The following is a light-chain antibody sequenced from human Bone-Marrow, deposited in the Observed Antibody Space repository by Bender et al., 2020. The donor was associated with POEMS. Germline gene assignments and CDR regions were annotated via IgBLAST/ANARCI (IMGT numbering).Light chain of an antibody. Sequence: QSALTQPASVSGSPGQSIAISCTGTSSDVGTYNYVSWYQQHPGKAPKLIIYDASDRPSGVSNRFSGSRSGNTASLTVSGLQAEDEADYYCSSYATNNNYVFGTGTDVTVL. CDR2: DAS. CDR3: SSYATNNNYV. CDR1: SSDVGTYNY. J-gene: IGLJ1*01. V-gene: IGLV2-14*03.